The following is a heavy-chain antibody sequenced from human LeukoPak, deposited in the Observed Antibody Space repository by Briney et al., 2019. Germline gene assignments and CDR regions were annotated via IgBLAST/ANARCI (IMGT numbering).Heavy chain of an antibody. J-gene: IGHJ4*02. Sequence: RASVKVSCKASGYTFTSYGISWVRQAPGQGLEWMGWISAYNGNTNYAQKLQGRVTMTTDTSTSTAYMELRSLRSDDTAVYYCARDLGVVVAADYFDYWGQGTLVTVSS. V-gene: IGHV1-18*04. CDR2: ISAYNGNT. CDR3: ARDLGVVVAADYFDY. CDR1: GYTFTSYG. D-gene: IGHD2-15*01.